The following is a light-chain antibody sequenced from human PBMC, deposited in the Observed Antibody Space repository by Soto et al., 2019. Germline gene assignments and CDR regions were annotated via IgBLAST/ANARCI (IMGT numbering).Light chain of an antibody. CDR1: SSDVGGYNY. J-gene: IGLJ1*01. Sequence: HSALTQPPSASGSPGQSVTISCTGTSSDVGGYNYVSWYQQHPGKAPKLMIYEVSKRPSGVPDRFSGSKSGNTASLTVSGLRAEDEADYYCSSHAGSKRVFGTGTKVTVL. CDR3: SSHAGSKRV. V-gene: IGLV2-8*01. CDR2: EVS.